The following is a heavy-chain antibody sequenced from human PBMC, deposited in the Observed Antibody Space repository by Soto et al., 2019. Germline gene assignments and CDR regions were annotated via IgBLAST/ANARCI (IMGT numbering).Heavy chain of an antibody. CDR3: AKSDYGGCRGPIDY. J-gene: IGHJ4*02. D-gene: IGHD4-17*01. CDR1: GFTFSAYA. V-gene: IGHV3-23*01. CDR2: ISGSGGTT. Sequence: PGWSLRLSCAASGFTFSAYAMSWVRQAPGKGLQWVSAISGSGGTTYYADSVKGRFTISSDNSKNTLYLQMNILRAEDTAVYYCAKSDYGGCRGPIDYWGQVTLVTVSS.